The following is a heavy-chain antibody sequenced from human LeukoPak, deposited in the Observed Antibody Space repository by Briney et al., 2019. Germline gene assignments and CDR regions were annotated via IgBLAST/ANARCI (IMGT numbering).Heavy chain of an antibody. J-gene: IGHJ4*02. CDR2: IYTSGST. V-gene: IGHV4-4*07. Sequence: SETLSLTCTVPGGSIRSYYWSWIRQPAGKGLEWIGRIYTSGSTNYNPSLKSRVTMSVDTSKNQFSLKLSSVTAADTAVYYCASGGKSSYDNFDYWGQGTLVTVSS. D-gene: IGHD5-12*01. CDR1: GGSIRSYY. CDR3: ASGGKSSYDNFDY.